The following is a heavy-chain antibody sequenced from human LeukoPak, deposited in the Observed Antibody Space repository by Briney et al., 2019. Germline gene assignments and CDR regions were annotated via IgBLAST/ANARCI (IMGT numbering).Heavy chain of an antibody. V-gene: IGHV3-64*01. D-gene: IGHD3-3*01. CDR3: ARDVDTSGHSSRLDP. J-gene: IGHJ5*02. Sequence: GGSLRLSCAAPGFTFSSYAMHWVRQAPGKGLEYVSAISSNGGSTYYANSVKGRFTISRDSSKNTVSLQMNSLRVEDTAVYYCARDVDTSGHSSRLDPWGQGTLVTVSS. CDR2: ISSNGGST. CDR1: GFTFSSYA.